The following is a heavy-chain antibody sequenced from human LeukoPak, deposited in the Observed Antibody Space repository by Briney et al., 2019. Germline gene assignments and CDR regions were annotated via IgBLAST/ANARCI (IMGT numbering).Heavy chain of an antibody. D-gene: IGHD3-22*01. J-gene: IGHJ4*02. V-gene: IGHV1-8*03. CDR2: MNPNSGNT. CDR1: GYTFTSYD. Sequence: ASVKVSCKASGYTFTSYDINWVRQATGQGLEWMGWMNPNSGNTGYAQKFQGRVTITRNTSISTAYMELSSLRSEDTAAYYCAIGQNVYYYVSSGYYRWGQGTLVTVSS. CDR3: AIGQNVYYYVSSGYYR.